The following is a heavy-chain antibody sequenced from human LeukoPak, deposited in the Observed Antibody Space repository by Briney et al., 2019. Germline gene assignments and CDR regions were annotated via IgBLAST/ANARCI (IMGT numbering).Heavy chain of an antibody. Sequence: PSETLSLTCSISGDSISRHFWSWTRQPTGKGLEWIGRFNPSGITNYNPSLKSRVTMSVDTSKNQFSLKLRSVTAADTAVYFCARALLGHVASYYMDVWGKGTTVTVSS. V-gene: IGHV4-4*07. CDR2: FNPSGIT. CDR1: GDSISRHF. CDR3: ARALLGHVASYYMDV. D-gene: IGHD1-26*01. J-gene: IGHJ6*03.